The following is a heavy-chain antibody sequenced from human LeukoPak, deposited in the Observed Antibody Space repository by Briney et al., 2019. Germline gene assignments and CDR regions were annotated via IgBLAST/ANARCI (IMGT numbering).Heavy chain of an antibody. V-gene: IGHV3-11*01. Sequence: GGSLRLSCAASGFTFSDYYMSWIRQAPGKGLEWVSYISSSGSTIYYADSVKGRFTISRDNAKNSLYLQMNSLRAEDTAVYYCARELITMVRGVRFDPWGQGTLVTVSS. CDR2: ISSSGSTI. J-gene: IGHJ5*02. CDR1: GFTFSDYY. CDR3: ARELITMVRGVRFDP. D-gene: IGHD3-10*01.